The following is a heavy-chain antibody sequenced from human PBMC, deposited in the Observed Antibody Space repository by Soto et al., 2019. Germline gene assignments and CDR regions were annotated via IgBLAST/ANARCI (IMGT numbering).Heavy chain of an antibody. CDR2: IDPSDSYI. J-gene: IGHJ6*02. Sequence: GESLKISCKGSGYSFSNHWIIWVRQMPGKGLEWMGNIDPSDSYIKYSPSFQGHVTISADKSIRTAYLQWSSLEASDTAVYFCARRDCSSSSCYLQYYYGMDVWGQGTTGTAP. CDR1: GYSFSNHW. V-gene: IGHV5-10-1*01. CDR3: ARRDCSSSSCYLQYYYGMDV. D-gene: IGHD2-15*01.